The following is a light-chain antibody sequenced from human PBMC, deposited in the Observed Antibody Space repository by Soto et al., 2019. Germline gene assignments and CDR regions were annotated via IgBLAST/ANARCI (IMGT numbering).Light chain of an antibody. CDR2: TTS. CDR3: QQTYATLRT. V-gene: IGKV1-39*01. J-gene: IGKJ1*01. Sequence: DIQMTQSPSSLSASVGDRVTITCRASQSVKKYLNWYQQKPGKAPQLLIYTTSTLHGGVPARFSGSGSGTEFTLTISGLQREDFATYFCQQTYATLRTFGQGTKVEIK. CDR1: QSVKKY.